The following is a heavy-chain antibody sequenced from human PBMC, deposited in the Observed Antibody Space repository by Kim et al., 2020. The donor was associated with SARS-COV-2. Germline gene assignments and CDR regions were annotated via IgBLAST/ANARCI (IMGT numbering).Heavy chain of an antibody. Sequence: GESLKISCKGSGYSFTSYWIDWVRQMPGKGLEWMGIIYPGDSDTRYSPSFQGQVTISADKSISTAYLQWSSLKASDTAMYYCARLYSGITIFGVVIAQYDYWGQGTLVTVSS. CDR3: ARLYSGITIFGVVIAQYDY. V-gene: IGHV5-51*01. CDR1: GYSFTSYW. J-gene: IGHJ4*02. CDR2: IYPGDSDT. D-gene: IGHD3-3*01.